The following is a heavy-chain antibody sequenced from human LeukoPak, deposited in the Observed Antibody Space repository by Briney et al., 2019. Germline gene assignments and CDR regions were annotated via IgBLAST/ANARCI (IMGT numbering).Heavy chain of an antibody. CDR2: INPNSGGT. J-gene: IGHJ6*03. V-gene: IGHV1-2*02. Sequence: GASVKVSCKASGYIFTCYDIYWVRQAPGQGLEWMGWINPNSGGTNYAHKFPGRGTLTRDRSISTAYMELRRLRSDDTAVFYCARAGSGNKLYYYYMDVWGKATAVTVSS. CDR3: ARAGSGNKLYYYYMDV. CDR1: GYIFTCYD. D-gene: IGHD3-10*01.